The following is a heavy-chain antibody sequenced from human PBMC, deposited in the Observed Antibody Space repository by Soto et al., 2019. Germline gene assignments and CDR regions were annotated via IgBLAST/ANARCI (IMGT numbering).Heavy chain of an antibody. V-gene: IGHV5-10-1*01. CDR2: IDPSDSYT. Sequence: GESLKISCKASGYSFTNYWISWVRQMPGKGLEWMGRIDPSDSYTNYSPSFQGHGTISADKSINTAYLQWSSLEASDTAIYYCARQGDAHSPYNWLDPWGQGTLVTVYS. CDR1: GYSFTNYW. CDR3: ARQGDAHSPYNWLDP. J-gene: IGHJ5*02. D-gene: IGHD3-16*01.